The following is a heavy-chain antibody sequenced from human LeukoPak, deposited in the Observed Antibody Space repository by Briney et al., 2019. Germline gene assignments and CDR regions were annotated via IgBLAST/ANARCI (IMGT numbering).Heavy chain of an antibody. CDR1: GRSFSGYY. CDR2: INHSGST. CDR3: ASLKRITMVRGVIRPIDY. D-gene: IGHD3-10*01. Sequence: SETLSLTCAVYGRSFSGYYWGWIRQPPGKGLEWVGEINHSGSTNYNPSLKSRVTISVDTSKNQFSLKLSSVTAADTAVYYCASLKRITMVRGVIRPIDYWGQGTLVTVSS. J-gene: IGHJ4*02. V-gene: IGHV4-34*01.